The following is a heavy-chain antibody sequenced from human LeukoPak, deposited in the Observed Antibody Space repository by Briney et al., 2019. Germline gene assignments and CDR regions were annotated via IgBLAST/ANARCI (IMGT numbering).Heavy chain of an antibody. J-gene: IGHJ6*03. CDR2: IGPDGTYT. CDR3: ATSLGSYYLDV. D-gene: IGHD7-27*01. Sequence: PGGSLRLSCAASGFSFSSYSMNWVRQAPEKGLVWVSRIGPDGTYTNCADSVKGRFTISRDNAKNTVSLQMNSLRAEDTAVYYCATSLGSYYLDVWGTGTTVTVS. V-gene: IGHV3-74*01. CDR1: GFSFSSYS.